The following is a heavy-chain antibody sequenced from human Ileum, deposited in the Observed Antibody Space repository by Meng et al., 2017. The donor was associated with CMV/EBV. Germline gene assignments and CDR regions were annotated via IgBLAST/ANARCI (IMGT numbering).Heavy chain of an antibody. D-gene: IGHD4-11*01. CDR3: TGRVNSNNDAFDF. J-gene: IGHJ3*01. Sequence: GESLKISCAASGLTFSDYAMHWVRQAPGKGLEWVAVVSYDGRSRFYADSVEGRFSISRDNSKNTLYLQMNSMRADDTAVYYCTGRVNSNNDAFDFWGQGTVVTVSS. CDR1: GLTFSDYA. CDR2: VSYDGRSR. V-gene: IGHV3-30*04.